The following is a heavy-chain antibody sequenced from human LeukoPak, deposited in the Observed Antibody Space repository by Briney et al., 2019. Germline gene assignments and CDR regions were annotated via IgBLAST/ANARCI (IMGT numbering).Heavy chain of an antibody. J-gene: IGHJ4*02. CDR3: ARGGPVSGSYPH. V-gene: IGHV1-69*05. D-gene: IGHD3-10*01. CDR2: IIPIFGTA. Sequence: SVKVSCKASGGTFSSYAISWVRQAPGQGLEWMGGIIPIFGTANYAQKLQGRVTMTTDTSTSTAYMELRSLRSDDTAVYYCARGGPVSGSYPHWGQGTLVTVSS. CDR1: GGTFSSYA.